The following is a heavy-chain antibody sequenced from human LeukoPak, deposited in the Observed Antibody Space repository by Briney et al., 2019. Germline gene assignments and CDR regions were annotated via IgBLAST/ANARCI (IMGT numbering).Heavy chain of an antibody. CDR3: AGDGRSGNFDK. CDR2: IRSDGSIT. D-gene: IGHD1-26*01. J-gene: IGHJ4*02. CDR1: GFTFSGYW. V-gene: IGHV3-74*01. Sequence: QPGGSLRLSCAASGFTFSGYWMHWVRQAPGKGLAWVSVIRSDGSITTYADSVEGRFTISRDTAKNTLYLQMNSLRAEDTAVYYCAGDGRSGNFDKWGQGTLVSVSS.